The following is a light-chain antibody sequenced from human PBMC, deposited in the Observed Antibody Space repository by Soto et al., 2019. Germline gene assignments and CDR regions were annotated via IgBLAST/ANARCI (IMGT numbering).Light chain of an antibody. CDR1: QSISIY. CDR3: QNYNTFSRFT. CDR2: SAS. J-gene: IGKJ3*01. Sequence: DIQMTQSPSSLSASVADRVTITYRASQSISIYLAWYQQKPGKVPKLLIYSASTLQSGVPSRYSGSGYDTDFTLTISSLQPEDVATYYCQNYNTFSRFTFGPGTKVDIK. V-gene: IGKV1-27*01.